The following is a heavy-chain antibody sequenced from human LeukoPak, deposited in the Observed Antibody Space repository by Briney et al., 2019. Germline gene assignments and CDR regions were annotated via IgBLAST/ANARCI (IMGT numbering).Heavy chain of an antibody. Sequence: SETLSLTCTVSGGSISSSSYYWGWIRQPPGKGLEWIGSIYYSGSTYCNPSLKSRVTISVDTSKNQFSLKLSSVTAADTAVYYCARISSSSGVDYWGQGTLVTVSS. CDR1: GGSISSSSYY. CDR2: IYYSGST. V-gene: IGHV4-39*01. D-gene: IGHD6-6*01. CDR3: ARISSSSGVDY. J-gene: IGHJ4*02.